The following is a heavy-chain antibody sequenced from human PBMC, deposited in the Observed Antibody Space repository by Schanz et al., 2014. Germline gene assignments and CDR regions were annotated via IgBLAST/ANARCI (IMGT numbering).Heavy chain of an antibody. Sequence: QVQLVQSGAEVKKAGASVKVSCKVSGYTLSKLSIHWVRQAPGKGLEWMGGLDLEDGDIVYAEQLKGRVTMTEDTSTDTAYLEGSSLRFEDTAMYSCATTPQVENDPLTGYLAFDSWGLGTLVTVSS. CDR2: LDLEDGDI. D-gene: IGHD3-9*01. J-gene: IGHJ4*02. CDR1: GYTLSKLS. CDR3: ATTPQVENDPLTGYLAFDS. V-gene: IGHV1-24*01.